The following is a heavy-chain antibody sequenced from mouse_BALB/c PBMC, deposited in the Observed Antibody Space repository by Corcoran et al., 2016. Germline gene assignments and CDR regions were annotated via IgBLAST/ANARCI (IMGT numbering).Heavy chain of an antibody. CDR2: INPYNDGT. J-gene: IGHJ4*01. CDR1: GYTFTSYV. D-gene: IGHD2-3*01. V-gene: IGHV1S136*01. Sequence: EVQLQQSGPELVKPGASVKMSCKASGYTFTSYVMHWVKQKPGQGLEWIGYINPYNDGTKYNEKFKGKATLTSDKSSSTAYMELSSLTSEDSAVYYCAHDGSYYAMDYWGQGTSVTVSS. CDR3: AHDGSYYAMDY.